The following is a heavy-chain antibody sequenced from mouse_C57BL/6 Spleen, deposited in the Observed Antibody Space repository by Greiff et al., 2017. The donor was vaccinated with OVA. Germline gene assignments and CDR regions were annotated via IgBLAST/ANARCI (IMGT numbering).Heavy chain of an antibody. V-gene: IGHV5-17*01. Sequence: EVQLMESGGGLVKPGGSLKLSCAASGFTFSDYGMHWVRQAPEKGLEWVAYISSGSSTIYYADTVKGRFTISRDNAKNTLFLQMTSLRSEDTAMYYCAKTFYGGFAYWGQGTLVTVSA. J-gene: IGHJ3*01. CDR3: AKTFYGGFAY. D-gene: IGHD1-1*01. CDR1: GFTFSDYG. CDR2: ISSGSSTI.